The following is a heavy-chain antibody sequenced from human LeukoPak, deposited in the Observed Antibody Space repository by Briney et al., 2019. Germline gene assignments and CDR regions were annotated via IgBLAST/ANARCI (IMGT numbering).Heavy chain of an antibody. Sequence: PSETLSLTCTVSGGSISSYYRSWIRQPPGKGLEWIGYIYYSGSTNYNPSLKSRVTISVDTSKNQFSLKLSSVTAADTAVYYCAGARGLDILTCYPGYYYYGMYVWGQGTTVTVSS. J-gene: IGHJ6*02. V-gene: IGHV4-59*01. CDR1: GGSISSYY. CDR3: AGARGLDILTCYPGYYYYGMYV. D-gene: IGHD3-9*01. CDR2: IYYSGST.